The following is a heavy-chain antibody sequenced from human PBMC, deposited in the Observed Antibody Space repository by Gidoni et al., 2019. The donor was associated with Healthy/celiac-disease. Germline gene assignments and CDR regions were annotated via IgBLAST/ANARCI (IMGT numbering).Heavy chain of an antibody. CDR1: GFTFSSYW. V-gene: IGHV3-7*01. D-gene: IGHD6-19*01. J-gene: IGHJ4*02. CDR2: IKQDGSEK. Sequence: EVQLVESGGGLVQPGGSLRLPCAASGFTFSSYWMSWVRQAPGKGLEWVANIKQDGSEKYYVDSVKGRFTISRDNAKNSLYLQMNSLRAEDTGVYYCARGRGQWLAFFDYWGQGTLVTVSS. CDR3: ARGRGQWLAFFDY.